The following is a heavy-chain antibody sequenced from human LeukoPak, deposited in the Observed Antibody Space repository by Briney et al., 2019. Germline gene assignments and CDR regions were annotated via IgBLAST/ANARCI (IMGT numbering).Heavy chain of an antibody. V-gene: IGHV3-21*01. CDR3: ARGSAGPWGRIIGYAFDI. CDR2: ISSSSSYI. CDR1: GFTFSSYS. D-gene: IGHD2/OR15-2a*01. Sequence: TGGSLRLSCAASGFTFSSYSMNWVRQAPGKGLEWVSSISSSSSYIYYADSVKGRFTISRDNAKNSLYLQMNSLRAEDTAVYYCARGSAGPWGRIIGYAFDIWGQGTMVTVSS. J-gene: IGHJ3*02.